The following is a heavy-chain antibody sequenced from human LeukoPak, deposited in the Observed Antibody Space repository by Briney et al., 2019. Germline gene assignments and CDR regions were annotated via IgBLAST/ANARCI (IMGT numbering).Heavy chain of an antibody. D-gene: IGHD2-2*01. CDR1: GFTFSSYA. V-gene: IGHV3-23*01. J-gene: IGHJ4*02. CDR3: AKASGYYCSSTSCSWGYYFDY. Sequence: GGSLRLSCAASGFTFSSYAMSWVRQAPGKGLEWVSAISGSGGSTYYADSVKGRFTISRDNSKNTLYLQMNSLRAEDTAVYYCAKASGYYCSSTSCSWGYYFDYWGQGTLVTVSS. CDR2: ISGSGGST.